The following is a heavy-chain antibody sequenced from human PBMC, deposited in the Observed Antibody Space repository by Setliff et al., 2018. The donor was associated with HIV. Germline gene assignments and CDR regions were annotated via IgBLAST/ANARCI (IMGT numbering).Heavy chain of an antibody. Sequence: GASVKVSCKASGGTFNSYAINWVRQAPGQGLGWMGGIIPVFGTANYAQNFQGRVTITADESTSTAYMELSSLRSEDTAVYYCARGMYSSGWYDAFDIWGQGTMVTVSS. CDR1: GGTFNSYA. CDR2: IIPVFGTA. V-gene: IGHV1-69*13. D-gene: IGHD6-19*01. J-gene: IGHJ3*02. CDR3: ARGMYSSGWYDAFDI.